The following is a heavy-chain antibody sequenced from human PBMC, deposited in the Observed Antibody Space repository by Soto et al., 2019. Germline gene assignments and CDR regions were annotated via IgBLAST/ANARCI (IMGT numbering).Heavy chain of an antibody. CDR3: AREWAAAQPNAFDI. CDR2: ISSSSSTI. V-gene: IGHV3-48*01. J-gene: IGHJ3*02. CDR1: GFTFSSYS. Sequence: EVQLVESGGGLVQPGGSLRLSCAASGFTFSSYSMNWVRQAPGKGLEWVSYISSSSSTIYYADSVKGRFTISRDNAKNSLYLQMNSLRAEDTAVYYCAREWAAAQPNAFDIWGQGTMVTASS. D-gene: IGHD6-13*01.